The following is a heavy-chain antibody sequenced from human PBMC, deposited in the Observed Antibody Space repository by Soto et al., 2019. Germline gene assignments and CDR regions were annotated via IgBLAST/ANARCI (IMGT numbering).Heavy chain of an antibody. CDR3: AKDAGGGIAVAGGGFGI. Sequence: EVQLVESGGGLVQPGRSLRLSCAASGFTFDDYAMHWVRQAPGKGLEWVSGISWNSGSIGYADSVKGRFTISRDNAKNXXDLQMNSLRAEDTALYYCAKDAGGGIAVAGGGFGIWGQGTMVTVSS. D-gene: IGHD6-19*01. CDR2: ISWNSGSI. V-gene: IGHV3-9*01. J-gene: IGHJ3*02. CDR1: GFTFDDYA.